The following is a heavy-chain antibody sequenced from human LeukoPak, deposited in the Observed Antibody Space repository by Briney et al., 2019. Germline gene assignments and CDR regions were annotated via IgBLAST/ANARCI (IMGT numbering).Heavy chain of an antibody. D-gene: IGHD5-24*01. CDR1: GFTFTSSA. J-gene: IGHJ3*02. CDR2: IVVGSGNT. CDR3: AAEQPRGGYNLNAFDI. V-gene: IGHV1-58*02. Sequence: ASVKVSCKASGFTFTSSAMQWVRQARGQRLEWIGWIVVGSGNTNYAQKFQERVTITRDMSTSTAYMELSSLRSEDTAVYYCAAEQPRGGYNLNAFDIWGQGTMVTVSS.